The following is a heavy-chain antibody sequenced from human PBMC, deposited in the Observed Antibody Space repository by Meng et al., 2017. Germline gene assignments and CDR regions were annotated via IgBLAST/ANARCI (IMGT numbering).Heavy chain of an antibody. J-gene: IGHJ2*01. V-gene: IGHV1-8*01. Sequence: ASVKVSCKASGYTFTSYDIYWVRQATGQGLEWMGWMNPNSGNTGYAQKFQGRVIMTRNTSISTAYMELSSLRSEDTAVYYCARVRPIVAGLNWYFDLWGRGTLVTVSS. D-gene: IGHD3-22*01. CDR2: MNPNSGNT. CDR3: ARVRPIVAGLNWYFDL. CDR1: GYTFTSYD.